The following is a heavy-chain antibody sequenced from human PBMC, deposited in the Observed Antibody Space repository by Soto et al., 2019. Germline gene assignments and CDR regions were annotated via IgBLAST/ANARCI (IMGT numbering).Heavy chain of an antibody. D-gene: IGHD3-3*01. J-gene: IGHJ4*02. CDR3: ASKTYDFWSGYLPGFDY. Sequence: SETLSLTCAVYGGSFSGYYWSWIRQPPGKGLEWIGEINHSGSTNYNPSLKGRVTISVDTSKNQFSLKLSSVTAADTAVYYCASKTYDFWSGYLPGFDYWGQGTLVTVSS. CDR2: INHSGST. CDR1: GGSFSGYY. V-gene: IGHV4-34*01.